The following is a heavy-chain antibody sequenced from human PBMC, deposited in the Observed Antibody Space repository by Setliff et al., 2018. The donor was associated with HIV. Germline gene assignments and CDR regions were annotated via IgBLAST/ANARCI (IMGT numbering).Heavy chain of an antibody. Sequence: PGGSLRLSCGASGFTFSSYWMYWVRQVPGKGLVWVSRINHGGSGTDYAESVKGRFTISRDNAKNTVYLQMNSLRVEDTAVYYCARPWAYHYYASGRGAFDIWGQGTMVTVSS. CDR1: GFTFSSYW. D-gene: IGHD3-10*01. J-gene: IGHJ3*02. V-gene: IGHV3-74*01. CDR3: ARPWAYHYYASGRGAFDI. CDR2: INHGGSGT.